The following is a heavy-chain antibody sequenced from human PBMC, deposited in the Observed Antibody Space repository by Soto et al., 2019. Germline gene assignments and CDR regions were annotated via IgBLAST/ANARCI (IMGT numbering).Heavy chain of an antibody. CDR3: AREPAYSSGWSKGWFDP. J-gene: IGHJ5*02. CDR1: GFTFSSYS. CDR2: ISSSSSYI. V-gene: IGHV3-21*01. D-gene: IGHD6-19*01. Sequence: VQLVESGGGLVKPGGSLRLSCAASGFTFSSYSMNWVRQAPGKGLEWVSSISSSSSYIYYADSVKGRFTISRDNAKYSLYLQMNSLRAEDTAVYYCAREPAYSSGWSKGWFDPWGQGTLVTVSS.